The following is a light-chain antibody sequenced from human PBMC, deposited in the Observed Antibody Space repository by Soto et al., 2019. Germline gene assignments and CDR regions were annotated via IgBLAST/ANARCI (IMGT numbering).Light chain of an antibody. CDR3: SSYASDSTGV. CDR1: SSDVGGYNY. V-gene: IGLV2-14*01. Sequence: QSALTQPASVSGSPGQSITISCTGTSSDVGGYNYVSWYQQHPGKAPKLMIYEVSYRPSGVSSRFSGSKSGNTASLTISGLQAEDEADYYCSSYASDSTGVFGGGTKLPVL. J-gene: IGLJ3*02. CDR2: EVS.